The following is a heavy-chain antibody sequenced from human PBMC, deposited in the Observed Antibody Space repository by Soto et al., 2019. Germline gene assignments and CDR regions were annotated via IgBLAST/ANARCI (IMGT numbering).Heavy chain of an antibody. CDR3: ARDEAAYSSSPLDAFDI. Sequence: SVKVSCKASGGTFSSYTISWVRQAPGQGLEWMGRIIPILGIANYAQKFQGRVTITADKSTSTAYMELSSLRSEDTAVYYCARDEAAYSSSPLDAFDIWGQGTMVTVSS. D-gene: IGHD6-6*01. J-gene: IGHJ3*02. CDR2: IIPILGIA. V-gene: IGHV1-69*04. CDR1: GGTFSSYT.